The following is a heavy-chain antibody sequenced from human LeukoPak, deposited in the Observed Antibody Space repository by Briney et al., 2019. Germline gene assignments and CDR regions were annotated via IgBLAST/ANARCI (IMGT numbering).Heavy chain of an antibody. Sequence: PSETLSLTCAVYGESFSGYYWSWIRQAPGKGLEWIGEINHSGSTNYSPSLKSRVTISVDTSKNQFSLKLSSVTAADTAVYYCARRPYSCSTTSCYLSLGAFDIWGQGTMVTVSS. CDR3: ARRPYSCSTTSCYLSLGAFDI. J-gene: IGHJ3*02. V-gene: IGHV4-34*01. CDR1: GESFSGYY. D-gene: IGHD2-2*01. CDR2: INHSGST.